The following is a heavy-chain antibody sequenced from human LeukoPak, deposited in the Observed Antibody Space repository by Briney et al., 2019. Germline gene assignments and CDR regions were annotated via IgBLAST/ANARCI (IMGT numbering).Heavy chain of an antibody. CDR1: GGSLSGFY. V-gene: IGHV4-59*01. CDR3: ARDVVAEPGSDNWFDP. J-gene: IGHJ5*02. D-gene: IGHD6-19*01. CDR2: TYSDGST. Sequence: PSETLSLTCTVSGGSLSGFYWSWIRQSPRLGLEWIGLTYSDGSTMYNPSLTSRVTISVDTSKNQISLRLTSVTAADTAIYYCARDVVAEPGSDNWFDPWGQGTLVTVSS.